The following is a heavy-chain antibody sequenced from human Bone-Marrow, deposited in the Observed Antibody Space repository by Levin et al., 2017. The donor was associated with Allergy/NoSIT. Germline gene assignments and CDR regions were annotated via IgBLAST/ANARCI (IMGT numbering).Heavy chain of an antibody. J-gene: IGHJ3*02. D-gene: IGHD2-2*01. CDR3: ARSGAAAAAHDAFDI. CDR1: GFTFSSYG. Sequence: GGSLRLSCAASGFTFSSYGMHWVRQAPGKGLEWVAVIWYDGSNKYYADSVKGRFTISRDNSKNTLYLQMNSLRAEDTAVYYCARSGAAAAAHDAFDIWGQGTMVTVSS. V-gene: IGHV3-33*01. CDR2: IWYDGSNK.